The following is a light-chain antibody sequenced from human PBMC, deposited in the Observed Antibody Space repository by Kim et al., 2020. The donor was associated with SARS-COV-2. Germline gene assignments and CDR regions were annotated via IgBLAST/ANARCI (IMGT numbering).Light chain of an antibody. Sequence: SYELTQPPSVSVSPGQTASITCSGDKLGDKYACWYQQKPGQSPVLVIYLDSKRPSGIPERFSGSNSGNTATLTISGTQAIDEADYYCQAWDSSTANGVFG. V-gene: IGLV3-1*01. CDR1: KLGDKY. J-gene: IGLJ3*02. CDR3: QAWDSSTANGV. CDR2: LDS.